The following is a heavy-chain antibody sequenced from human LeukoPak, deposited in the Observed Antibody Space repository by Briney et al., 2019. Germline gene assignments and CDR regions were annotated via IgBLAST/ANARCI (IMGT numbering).Heavy chain of an antibody. CDR3: ARQKWEQQGRDYYFNGLDV. J-gene: IGHJ6*02. V-gene: IGHV4-4*02. CDR2: IYLYGTT. CDR1: IGSISSSKW. Sequence: TSETLSLTCSVSIGSISSSKWWSWVRQSPVKGLEWIGQIYLYGTTNYNPSFTSRVTMSVDRSRNQFSLKLTSVTAADTAVYYCARQKWEQQGRDYYFNGLDVWGPGTTVIVSS. D-gene: IGHD1/OR15-1a*01.